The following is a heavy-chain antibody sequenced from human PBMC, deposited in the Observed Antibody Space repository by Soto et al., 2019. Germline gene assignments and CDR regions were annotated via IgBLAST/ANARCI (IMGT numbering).Heavy chain of an antibody. CDR3: ARDPSWYNFAY. V-gene: IGHV1-3*01. CDR2: INAGNGNT. Sequence: ASVKVSCKASGYTFTSYAMHWVRQAPGQRLEWMVWINAGNGNTKYSQKFQGRVTITRDTSASTAYMELSSLRSEDTAVYYCARDPSWYNFAYWGQGTLVTVSS. J-gene: IGHJ4*02. D-gene: IGHD6-13*01. CDR1: GYTFTSYA.